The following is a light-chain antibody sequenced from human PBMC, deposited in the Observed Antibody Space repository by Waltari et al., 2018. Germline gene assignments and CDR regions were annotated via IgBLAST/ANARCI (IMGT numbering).Light chain of an antibody. V-gene: IGKV3-20*01. J-gene: IGKJ1*01. CDR1: QSVSKY. Sequence: IVLTQSPVTLSLSPGDRATIPCRASQSVSKYLAWYQQRPGQAPRLLIYAASTRATGIPDRFSGSGFGTDFSLTISRLEPEDFAVYYCQNHERLPATFGQGTKVEIK. CDR3: QNHERLPAT. CDR2: AAS.